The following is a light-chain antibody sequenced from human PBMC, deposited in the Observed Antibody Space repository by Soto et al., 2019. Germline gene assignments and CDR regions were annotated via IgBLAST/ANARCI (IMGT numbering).Light chain of an antibody. CDR2: DVY. CDR1: SSDIGSSDH. CDR3: SSYTSTTSYV. J-gene: IGLJ1*01. V-gene: IGLV2-14*03. Sequence: QSVLTQPASVSDSPGQSITISCIGTSSDIGSSDHVSWHQQHPGRAPKLIIYDVYNRPSVVSHRFSGSKTGNTDSLIISGLQAEDEADYYCSSYTSTTSYVFGSGTKVTVL.